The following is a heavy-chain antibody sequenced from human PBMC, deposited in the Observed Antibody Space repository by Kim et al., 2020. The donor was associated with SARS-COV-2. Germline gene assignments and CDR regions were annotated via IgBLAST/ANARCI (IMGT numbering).Heavy chain of an antibody. J-gene: IGHJ4*02. CDR1: GVSLSNFY. D-gene: IGHD1-1*01. CDR2: VYTSGST. V-gene: IGHV4-4*07. CDR3: ARGPPNDNYRFDN. Sequence: SETLSLTCSVSGVSLSNFYFNWIRQAAGKGLEWIGRVYTSGSTIYNPSLETRLTMSIDTSKNEFSLSLTHLTAADTAVYYCARGPPNDNYRFDNWGRGILVTVSA.